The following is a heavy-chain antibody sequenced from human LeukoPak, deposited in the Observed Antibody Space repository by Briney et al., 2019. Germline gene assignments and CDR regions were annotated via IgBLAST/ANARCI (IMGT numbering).Heavy chain of an antibody. V-gene: IGHV3-9*01. D-gene: IGHD1-26*01. CDR3: AKGVVEGVGATDYFDL. CDR2: ISYNSGTT. J-gene: IGHJ4*02. Sequence: GGSLRLSCAASGFIFNNFATHWIRQAPGKGLEWVSGISYNSGTTDYAETVKGRFTISRDNAKNSLYLQMNSLRPEDTALYFCAKGVVEGVGATDYFDLWGQGTLVTVSS. CDR1: GFIFNNFA.